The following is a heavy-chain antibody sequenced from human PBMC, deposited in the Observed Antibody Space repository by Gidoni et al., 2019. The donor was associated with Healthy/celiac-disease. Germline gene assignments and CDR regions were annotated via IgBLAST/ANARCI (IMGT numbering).Heavy chain of an antibody. D-gene: IGHD3-9*01. V-gene: IGHV3-30-3*01. CDR3: ARTYYDILTGYYSHYYYYGMDV. CDR2: ISYDGSNK. CDR1: GFTFSRYA. J-gene: IGHJ6*02. Sequence: QVQLVESGGGVVQPGRSLRLPCAASGFTFSRYAMHWVRQAPGKGLEWVAVISYDGSNKYYADSVKGRFTISRDNSKNTLYLQMNSLRAEDTAVYYCARTYYDILTGYYSHYYYYGMDVWGQGTTVTVSS.